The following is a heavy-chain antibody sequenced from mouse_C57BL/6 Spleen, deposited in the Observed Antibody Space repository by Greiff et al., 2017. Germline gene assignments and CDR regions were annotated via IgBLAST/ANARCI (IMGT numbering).Heavy chain of an antibody. CDR1: GFTFSSYA. V-gene: IGHV5-4*01. D-gene: IGHD2-2*01. J-gene: IGHJ1*03. Sequence: EVKVVESGGGLVKPGGSLKLSCAASGFTFSSYAMSWVRQTPEKRLEWVATISDGGSYTYYPDNVKGRFTISRDNAKNNLYLQMSHLKSEDTAMYYCARENYGYERWYFDVWGTGTTVTVSS. CDR2: ISDGGSYT. CDR3: ARENYGYERWYFDV.